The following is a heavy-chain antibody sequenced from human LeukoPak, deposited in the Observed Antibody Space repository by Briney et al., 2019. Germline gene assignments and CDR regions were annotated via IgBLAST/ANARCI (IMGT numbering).Heavy chain of an antibody. V-gene: IGHV3-7*01. CDR2: IKQDGSEK. J-gene: IGHJ6*02. CDR3: ARDSRLWFGAYPYGMDV. CDR1: GFTFSSYW. Sequence: GGSLRLSCAASGFTFSSYWMSWVRQAPGKGLEWVANIKQDGSEKYYVDSVKGRFTISRDNAKNSLYLQMNSLRAEDTAVYYCARDSRLWFGAYPYGMDVWGQGTTVTVSS. D-gene: IGHD3-10*01.